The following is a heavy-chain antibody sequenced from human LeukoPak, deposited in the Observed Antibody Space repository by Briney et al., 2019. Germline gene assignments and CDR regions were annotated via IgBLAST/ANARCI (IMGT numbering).Heavy chain of an antibody. V-gene: IGHV3-21*01. Sequence: GGSLRLSCAASGFTFSSYSMNWVRQAPGKGLEWVSSISSSSSYICYADSVKGRFTISRDNAKNSLYLQMNSLRAEDTAVYYCARGERTAAADYWGQGTLVTVSS. CDR2: ISSSSSYI. D-gene: IGHD6-13*01. J-gene: IGHJ4*02. CDR1: GFTFSSYS. CDR3: ARGERTAAADY.